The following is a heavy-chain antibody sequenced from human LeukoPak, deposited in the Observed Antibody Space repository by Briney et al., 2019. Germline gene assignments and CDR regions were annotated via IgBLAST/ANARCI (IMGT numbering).Heavy chain of an antibody. V-gene: IGHV4-31*03. CDR2: IYYSGST. CDR3: ARAGYYDSSGPQDI. D-gene: IGHD3-22*01. Sequence: SQTLSLTCTVSGGSISSGGYYWSWIRQHPGKGLEWIGYIYYSGSTNYNPSLKSRVTISVDTSKNQFSLKLSSVTAADTAVYYCARAGYYDSSGPQDIWGQGTLVTVSS. CDR1: GGSISSGGYY. J-gene: IGHJ4*02.